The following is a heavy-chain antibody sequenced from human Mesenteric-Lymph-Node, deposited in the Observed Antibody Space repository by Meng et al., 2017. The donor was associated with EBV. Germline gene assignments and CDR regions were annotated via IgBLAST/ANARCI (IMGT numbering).Heavy chain of an antibody. V-gene: IGHV3-11*04. Sequence: QLWEAGGGLVKPGGSLRIPCAASGFTFSDYYMSWIRQAPGKGLECVSYISDSDSTMYHPESVKGRFTISRDNAKNTLYLQMNSLRAEDTAVYYCARVAAIPFDYWGQGTLVTVSS. CDR1: GFTFSDYY. CDR2: ISDSDSTM. D-gene: IGHD2-2*02. CDR3: ARVAAIPFDY. J-gene: IGHJ4*02.